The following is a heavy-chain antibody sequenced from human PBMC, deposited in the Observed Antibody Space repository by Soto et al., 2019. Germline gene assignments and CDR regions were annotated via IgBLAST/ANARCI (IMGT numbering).Heavy chain of an antibody. CDR1: GFTVSSNY. CDR3: ARDFVGGGPTFNYYYGMAV. CDR2: IYSAGNT. J-gene: IGHJ6*04. Sequence: GGSLRLSCAASGFTVSSNYMSWVRQAPGKGLEWISIIYSAGNTYYADSVKGRFTISRDNSKNTLYLQMNSLGAEDTAVYYCARDFVGGGPTFNYYYGMAVWGKGTTFTLPS. V-gene: IGHV3-66*01. D-gene: IGHD2-15*01.